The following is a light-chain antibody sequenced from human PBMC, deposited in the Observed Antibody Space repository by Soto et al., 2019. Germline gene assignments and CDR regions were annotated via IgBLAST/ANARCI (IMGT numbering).Light chain of an antibody. CDR2: GAS. CDR3: QQYDTSHTWT. V-gene: IGKV3-20*01. Sequence: ESVLRQSPGTMSLSPGERATLSCGASQSVSSSCLAWYQQKPGQPPRLLIFGASSRATGIPDRFSGSGSGTDFALTISRLEPEDSAVYYCQQYDTSHTWTFGQGTKVEIK. J-gene: IGKJ1*01. CDR1: QSVSSSC.